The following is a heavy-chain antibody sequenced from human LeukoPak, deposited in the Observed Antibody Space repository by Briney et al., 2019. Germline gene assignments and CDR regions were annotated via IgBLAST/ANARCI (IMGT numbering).Heavy chain of an antibody. CDR1: GGTFSSYD. V-gene: IGHV1-69*05. Sequence: SVKVSCKASGGTFSSYDISWVRQAPGQGLEWMGRIIPIFGTANYAQKFQGRVTITTDESTSTAYMELSSLRSEDTAVYYCARETKRHNGVCHTWGQGTLVTVSS. CDR3: ARETKRHNGVCHT. D-gene: IGHD2-8*01. CDR2: IIPIFGTA. J-gene: IGHJ5*02.